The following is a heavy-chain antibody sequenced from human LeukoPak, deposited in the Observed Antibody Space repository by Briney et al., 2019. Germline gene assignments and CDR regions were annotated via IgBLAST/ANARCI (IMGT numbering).Heavy chain of an antibody. CDR3: ARGDVLRYFDRLLGFDY. V-gene: IGHV4-59*01. D-gene: IGHD3-9*01. J-gene: IGHJ4*02. CDR1: GGSISSYY. Sequence: SETLSLTCTVSGGSISSYYWSWIRQPPGKGLEWIGYIYYSGSTNYNPSLKSRVTISVDTSKNQFSLKLSSVTAADTAVYYCARGDVLRYFDRLLGFDYWGQGTLVTVSS. CDR2: IYYSGST.